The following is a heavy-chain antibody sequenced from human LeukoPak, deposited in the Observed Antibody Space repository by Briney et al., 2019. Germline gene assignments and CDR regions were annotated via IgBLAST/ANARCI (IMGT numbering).Heavy chain of an antibody. CDR1: GGTFSSYA. CDR2: IIPIFGTA. J-gene: IGHJ5*01. V-gene: IGHV1-69*01. D-gene: IGHD2-15*01. CDR3: VTTRRLPLLGFDS. Sequence: GASVKVSCKASGGTFSSYAISWVRQAPGQGLEWMGGIIPIFGTANYAQKFQGRVTITADESTSTAYMELSSLRSEDTAVYYCVTTRRLPLLGFDSWGQGTLVTVSS.